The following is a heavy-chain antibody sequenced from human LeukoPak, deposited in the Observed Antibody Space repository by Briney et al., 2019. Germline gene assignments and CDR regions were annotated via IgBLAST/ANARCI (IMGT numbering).Heavy chain of an antibody. CDR1: GGSFSGYY. CDR3: ARCYYDSSGYYGFGY. V-gene: IGHV4-34*01. J-gene: IGHJ4*02. Sequence: SETLSLTCAVYGGSFSGYYWSWIRQPPGKGLEWIGEINHSGSTNYNPSLKSRFTISVDTSKNQSSLKLSSVTAADTAVYYCARCYYDSSGYYGFGYWGQGTLVTVSS. D-gene: IGHD3-22*01. CDR2: INHSGST.